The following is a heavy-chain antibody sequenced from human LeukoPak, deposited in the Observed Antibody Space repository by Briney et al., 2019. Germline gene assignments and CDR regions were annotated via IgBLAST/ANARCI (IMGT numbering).Heavy chain of an antibody. V-gene: IGHV4-59*08. CDR2: IYYSGST. CDR1: GGSISSYY. D-gene: IGHD3-10*01. Sequence: PSETLSLTCIVSGGSISSYYWSWIRQPPGKGLEWIGYIYYSGSTNYNPSLKSRVTISVDTSKNQFSLKLNSVTAADTAVYYCARLWFGAYYFDYWGQGTLVTVSS. J-gene: IGHJ4*02. CDR3: ARLWFGAYYFDY.